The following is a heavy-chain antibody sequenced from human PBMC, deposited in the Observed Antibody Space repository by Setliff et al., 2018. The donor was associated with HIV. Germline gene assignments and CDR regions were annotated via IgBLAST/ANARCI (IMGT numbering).Heavy chain of an antibody. D-gene: IGHD2-2*01. CDR1: GGSISSGGFY. V-gene: IGHV4-31*03. CDR2: FYHSGNT. Sequence: SETLSLTCTVSGGSISSGGFYWSWIRQHPGIRLEWIGHFYHSGNTDYKPSLKTRITISVDTSKNQFSLKLSSVTAADTAVYYCARVNRGSSTTWPAFYYYYMDVWGKGTTVTVSS. J-gene: IGHJ6*03. CDR3: ARVNRGSSTTWPAFYYYYMDV.